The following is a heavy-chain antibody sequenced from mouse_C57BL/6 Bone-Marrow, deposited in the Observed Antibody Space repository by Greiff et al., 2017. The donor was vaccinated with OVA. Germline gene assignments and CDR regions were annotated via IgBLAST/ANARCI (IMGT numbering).Heavy chain of an antibody. CDR1: GYTFTDYY. D-gene: IGHD1-1*01. CDR3: APIYYYGSSYQGLFAD. J-gene: IGHJ3*01. V-gene: IGHV1-19*01. Sequence: VQLQQSGPVLVKPGASVKMSCKASGYTFTDYYMNWVKQSHGKSLEWIGVINPYNGGTSYNQKFKGKATLTVDKSSSTAYMELNSLTSEDSAVYYCAPIYYYGSSYQGLFADWGQGTLVTVSA. CDR2: INPYNGGT.